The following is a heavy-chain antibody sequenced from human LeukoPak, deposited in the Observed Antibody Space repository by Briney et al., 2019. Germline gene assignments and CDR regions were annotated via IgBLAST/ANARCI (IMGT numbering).Heavy chain of an antibody. J-gene: IGHJ5*02. CDR3: ARGLVTMVRGVTAMGWFDP. D-gene: IGHD3-10*01. Sequence: SETLSLTCAVYGGSFSGYYWSWIRQPPGKGLEWIGEINHSGSTNYNPSLKSRVTISVDTSKNQFSLKLSSVTAADTAVYYCARGLVTMVRGVTAMGWFDPWGQGTLVTVSS. CDR1: GGSFSGYY. V-gene: IGHV4-34*01. CDR2: INHSGST.